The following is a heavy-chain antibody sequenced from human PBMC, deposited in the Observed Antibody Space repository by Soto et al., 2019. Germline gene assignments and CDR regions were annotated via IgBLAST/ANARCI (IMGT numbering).Heavy chain of an antibody. Sequence: SETLSLTCTVSGGSISSYYWSWIRQPPGKGLEWIGYIYYSGSTNYNPSLKSRVTISVDTSKNQFSLKLSSVTAADTAVYYCARAPVPSYPYYYYYMDVWGKGTTVTVSS. V-gene: IGHV4-59*01. J-gene: IGHJ6*03. CDR2: IYYSGST. CDR1: GGSISSYY. D-gene: IGHD2-2*01. CDR3: ARAPVPSYPYYYYYMDV.